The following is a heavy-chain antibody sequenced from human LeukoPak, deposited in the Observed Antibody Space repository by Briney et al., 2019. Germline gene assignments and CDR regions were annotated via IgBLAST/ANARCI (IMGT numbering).Heavy chain of an antibody. CDR1: GFTFSSYS. CDR2: ISSSSSCI. D-gene: IGHD3-3*01. V-gene: IGHV3-21*01. CDR3: ASNVLRFLEWDYYYYGMDV. J-gene: IGHJ6*02. Sequence: GGSLRLSCAASGFTFSSYSMNWVRQAPGKGLEWVSSISSSSSCIYYADSVKGRFTISRDNAKNSLYLQMNSLRAEDTAVYYCASNVLRFLEWDYYYYGMDVWGQGTTVTVSS.